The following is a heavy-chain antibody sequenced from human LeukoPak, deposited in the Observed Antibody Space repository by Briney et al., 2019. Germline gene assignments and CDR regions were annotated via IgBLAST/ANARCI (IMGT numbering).Heavy chain of an antibody. D-gene: IGHD3-10*01. J-gene: IGHJ4*02. Sequence: PGGSLRLSCAASGFTFDDYAMHWVRQAPGKGLEWVSGISWNSGSIGYADSVKGRFTISRDNAKNSLYLQMNSLRAEDTAVYYCARAGEYRESYFDYWGQGTLVTVSS. CDR2: ISWNSGSI. CDR1: GFTFDDYA. CDR3: ARAGEYRESYFDY. V-gene: IGHV3-9*01.